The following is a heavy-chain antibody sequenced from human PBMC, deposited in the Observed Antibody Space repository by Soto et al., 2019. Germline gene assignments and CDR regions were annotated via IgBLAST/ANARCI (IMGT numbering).Heavy chain of an antibody. CDR3: ARKGRVVGATRNYYYYGMDV. CDR1: GYTFTSYG. CDR2: ISAYNGNT. Sequence: ASVKVSCKASGYTFTSYGISWVRQAPGQGLEWMGWISAYNGNTNYAQKLQGRVTMTTDTSTSTAYMELRSLRSDDTAVYYCARKGRVVGATRNYYYYGMDVWGQGTTVTV. J-gene: IGHJ6*02. D-gene: IGHD1-26*01. V-gene: IGHV1-18*01.